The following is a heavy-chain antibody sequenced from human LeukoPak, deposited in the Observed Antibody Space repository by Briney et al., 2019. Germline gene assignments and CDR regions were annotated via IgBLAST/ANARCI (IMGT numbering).Heavy chain of an antibody. CDR1: GYAFTSYD. D-gene: IGHD5-18*01. CDR2: MNPNSGNT. J-gene: IGHJ5*02. V-gene: IGHV1-8*01. Sequence: ASVNVSCKASGYAFTSYDINWVRQATGQGLEWMGWMNPNSGNTGYAQKFQGRVTMTRNTSISTAYMELSSLRSEDTAVYYCAREPDTAMVNWFDPWGQGTLVTVSS. CDR3: AREPDTAMVNWFDP.